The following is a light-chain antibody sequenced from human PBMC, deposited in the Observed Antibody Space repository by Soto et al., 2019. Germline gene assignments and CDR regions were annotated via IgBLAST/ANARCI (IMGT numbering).Light chain of an antibody. CDR3: QQYDSFSRT. CDR1: QSISTW. V-gene: IGKV1-5*01. Sequence: DIQMTQSPSTLSASVGDRVTITCRASQSISTWLAWYQQKPGRAPKLLIYDSSSLESGVPSRFSGSGSGAEFSLTISSLQPDDFATYYSQQYDSFSRTVGQGTRLEIK. CDR2: DSS. J-gene: IGKJ5*01.